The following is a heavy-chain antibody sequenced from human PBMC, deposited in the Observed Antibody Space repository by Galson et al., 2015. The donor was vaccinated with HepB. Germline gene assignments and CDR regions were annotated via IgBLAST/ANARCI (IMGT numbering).Heavy chain of an antibody. CDR3: ARDSRGYCSSTSCPIDAFDI. D-gene: IGHD2-2*01. V-gene: IGHV3-11*06. Sequence: SLRLSCAASGFTFSDYYMSWIRQAPGKGLEWVSYISSSSSYTNYADSVKGRFTISRDNAKNSLYLQMNSLRAEDTAVYYCARDSRGYCSSTSCPIDAFDIWGQGTMVTVSS. CDR1: GFTFSDYY. CDR2: ISSSSSYT. J-gene: IGHJ3*02.